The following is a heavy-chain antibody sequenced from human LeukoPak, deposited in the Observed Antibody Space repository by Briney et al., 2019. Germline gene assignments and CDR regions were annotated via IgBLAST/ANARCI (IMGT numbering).Heavy chain of an antibody. CDR1: GFTFSSYG. D-gene: IGHD3-10*01. V-gene: IGHV3-30*03. Sequence: GRSLRLSCAASGFTFSSYGMHWVRQAPGKGLEWVAVISYDGSNKYYADSVKGRFTISRDNSKNTLYLQMNSLRAEDTAVYYCADGVPQLLWFGESPWGQGTRVTVST. CDR3: ADGVPQLLWFGESP. J-gene: IGHJ5*02. CDR2: ISYDGSNK.